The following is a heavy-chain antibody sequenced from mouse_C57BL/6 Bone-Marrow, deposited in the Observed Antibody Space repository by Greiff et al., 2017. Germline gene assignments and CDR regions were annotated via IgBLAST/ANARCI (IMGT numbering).Heavy chain of an antibody. CDR2: ISGGGGNT. CDR1: GFTFSSHT. J-gene: IGHJ1*03. Sequence: EVQRVESGGGLVKPGGSLKLSCAASGFTFSSHTMSWVRQTPEKRLQWVAAISGGGGNTYYPDSVKGRFTISRDNDKNILYLQMSSLRSEDTALYYCSRQVTTVLATKYFDVWGTGTTVTVSS. V-gene: IGHV5-9*01. CDR3: SRQVTTVLATKYFDV. D-gene: IGHD1-1*01.